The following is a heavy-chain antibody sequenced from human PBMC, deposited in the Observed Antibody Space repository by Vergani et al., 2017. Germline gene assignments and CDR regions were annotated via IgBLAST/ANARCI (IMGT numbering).Heavy chain of an antibody. J-gene: IGHJ6*02. CDR1: GGSISSSSYY. V-gene: IGHV4-39*07. CDR3: ASGSLWSQLYYYGMDV. D-gene: IGHD3-3*01. CDR2: IYYSGST. Sequence: QLQLQESGPGLVKPSETLSLTCTVSGGSISSSSYYWGWIRQPPGKGLEWIGSIYYSGSTNYNPSLKSRVTISVDTSKNQFSLKLSSVTAADTAVYYCASGSLWSQLYYYGMDVWGQGTTVTVSS.